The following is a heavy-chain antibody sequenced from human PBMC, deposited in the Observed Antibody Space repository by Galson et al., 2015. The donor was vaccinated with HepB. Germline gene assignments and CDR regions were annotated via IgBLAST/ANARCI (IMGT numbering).Heavy chain of an antibody. Sequence: SVKVSCKASGGTFSSYAISWVRQARGQRLEWIGWIVVGSGNTNYAQKFQERVTITRDMSTSTAYMELSSLRSEDTAVYYCAALAHSGSYYGYWGQGTLVTVSS. CDR3: AALAHSGSYYGY. D-gene: IGHD1-26*01. CDR2: IVVGSGNT. J-gene: IGHJ4*02. CDR1: GGTFSSYA. V-gene: IGHV1-58*02.